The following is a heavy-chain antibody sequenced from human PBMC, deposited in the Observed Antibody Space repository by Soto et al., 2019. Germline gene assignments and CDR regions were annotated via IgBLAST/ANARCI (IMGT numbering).Heavy chain of an antibody. CDR3: VRSGTARLLRHSWFDT. J-gene: IGHJ5*02. D-gene: IGHD2-21*01. CDR2: ITTSSAYI. CDR1: GFTFNTYD. V-gene: IGHV3-21*01. Sequence: EVQLVESGGGLVKPGGSLRLSCAASGFTFNTYDMNWVHQAPGKGLEWVSSITTSSAYIYYADSLKGRITISRDNAKNSLFLQMNSLRAEDTAVYYCVRSGTARLLRHSWFDTWGQGTLVTVFS.